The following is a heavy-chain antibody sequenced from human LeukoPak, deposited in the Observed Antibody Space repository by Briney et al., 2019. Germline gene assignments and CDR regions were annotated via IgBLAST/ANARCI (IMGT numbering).Heavy chain of an antibody. CDR2: ISSSGSTI. CDR1: GFTFSSYE. J-gene: IGHJ6*03. V-gene: IGHV3-48*03. CDR3: AKGGGYEAQYYYYYLDV. Sequence: PGGSLRLSCAAYGFTFSSYEMNWVRQAPGKGLEWVSYISSSGSTIYYADSVKGRFTISRDNSKNTLYLQMKSLRAEDTAVYYCAKGGGYEAQYYYYYLDVWGKGTTVTISS. D-gene: IGHD5-12*01.